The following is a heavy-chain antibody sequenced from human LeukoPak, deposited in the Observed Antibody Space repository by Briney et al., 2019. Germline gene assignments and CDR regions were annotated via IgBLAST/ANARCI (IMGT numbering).Heavy chain of an antibody. CDR2: VSGSGGST. CDR3: AKGGPSSGWSRGDVDY. Sequence: GGSLRLSCAASGFTFSSYAMSWVRQAPGKGLEWVSIVSGSGGSTYYADSVKGRFSISRDNSKNTLYLQMNNLRADDTAVYYCAKGGPSSGWSRGDVDYWGQGSLVTVSS. J-gene: IGHJ4*02. CDR1: GFTFSSYA. D-gene: IGHD6-19*01. V-gene: IGHV3-23*01.